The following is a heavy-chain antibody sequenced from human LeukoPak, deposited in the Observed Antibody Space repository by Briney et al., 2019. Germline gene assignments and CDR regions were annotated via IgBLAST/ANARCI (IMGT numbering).Heavy chain of an antibody. D-gene: IGHD5-18*01. J-gene: IGHJ4*02. Sequence: SETLSLTCAVYGGSFSGYYWSWIRQPPGKGLEWIGEINHSGSTNYNPSLKSRVTISVDTSKNQFSLKLSSVTAADTAVYYCARGGGGWGKAMQLWLNQYYFDYWGQGTLVTVSS. V-gene: IGHV4-34*01. CDR1: GGSFSGYY. CDR2: INHSGST. CDR3: ARGGGGWGKAMQLWLNQYYFDY.